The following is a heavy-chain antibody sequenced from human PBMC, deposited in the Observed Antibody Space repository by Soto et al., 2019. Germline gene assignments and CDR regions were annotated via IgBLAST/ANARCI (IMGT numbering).Heavy chain of an antibody. CDR1: GGSISRGGDY. D-gene: IGHD2-2*01. CDR2: IYYNGNT. V-gene: IGHV4-31*03. CDR3: ARATKLIPGAYGMDV. Sequence: LLESGPGLVKPSQTLSLTCSVSGGSISRGGDYWSWIRQHPGRGLEWIGHIYYNGNTYYNPSLKSRVSTFLDSSKNQFSLNLSSVTAADTAVYYCARATKLIPGAYGMDVWGQGTTVTVSS. J-gene: IGHJ6*02.